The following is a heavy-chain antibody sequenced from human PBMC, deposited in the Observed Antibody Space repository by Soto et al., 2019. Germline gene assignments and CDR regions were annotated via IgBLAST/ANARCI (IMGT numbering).Heavy chain of an antibody. CDR1: GFTFSSYW. J-gene: IGHJ4*02. Sequence: EVQLVESGGGLVQPEGSLRLSCAASGFTFSSYWMSWVRQAPGKGLEWVANIKQDGSEKFYVDSVKGRFTISKDNAKNSVYLQMNSLRAEDTAVYYCARGSRDSYPGSRIFDLWGRGTRVTVSS. CDR3: ARGSRDSYPGSRIFDL. CDR2: IKQDGSEK. V-gene: IGHV3-7*03. D-gene: IGHD3-10*01.